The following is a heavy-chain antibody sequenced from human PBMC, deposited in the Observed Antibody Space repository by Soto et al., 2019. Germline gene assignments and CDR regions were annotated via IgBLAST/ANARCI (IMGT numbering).Heavy chain of an antibody. D-gene: IGHD4-17*01. CDR3: ARHDYGGFGL. J-gene: IGHJ4*02. V-gene: IGHV4-39*01. Sequence: QLQLQESGPGLVKPSETLSLTCTVSGGSIGSSSYYWGWIRQPPGKGLEWIGSIYYSGSTYYNPSLTSRVTISVDTTKNQFSLKQSSVTDADTAVYYCARHDYGGFGLWGQGTLVTDSS. CDR1: GGSIGSSSYY. CDR2: IYYSGST.